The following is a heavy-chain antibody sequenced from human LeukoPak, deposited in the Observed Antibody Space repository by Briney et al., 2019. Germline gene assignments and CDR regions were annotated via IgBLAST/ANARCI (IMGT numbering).Heavy chain of an antibody. V-gene: IGHV3-48*03. D-gene: IGHD6-13*01. CDR2: ISSSGSTI. CDR1: GFTFSSYE. Sequence: GGSLRLSCAASGFTFSSYEMNWVRQAPGKGLEWVSYISSSGSTIYYADSVKGRFTISRDNAKNSLYLQMNSLRAEDTAVYYCARGGGSSWYADAFDIWGQGTMVTVSS. J-gene: IGHJ3*02. CDR3: ARGGGSSWYADAFDI.